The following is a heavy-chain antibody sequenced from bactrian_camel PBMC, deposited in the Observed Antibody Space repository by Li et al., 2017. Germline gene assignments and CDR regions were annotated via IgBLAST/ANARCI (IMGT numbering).Heavy chain of an antibody. Sequence: QVQLVESGGGSARTGQSLRISCEATGYTDSVNVMGWWRQAPGKEREGVAAIDSDGIASYAVSVKGRFTVSRDNANNTVNLMMNSLKPEDSATYYCAADYRGWYRSALRPADWYNYWGQGTQVTVS. J-gene: IGHJ4*01. CDR1: GYTDSVNV. D-gene: IGHD7*01. CDR3: AADYRGWYRSALRPADWYNY. CDR2: IDSDGIA. V-gene: IGHV3S53*01.